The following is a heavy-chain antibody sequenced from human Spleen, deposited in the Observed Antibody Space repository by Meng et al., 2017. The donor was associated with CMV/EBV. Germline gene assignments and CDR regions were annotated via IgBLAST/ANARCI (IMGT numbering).Heavy chain of an antibody. V-gene: IGHV5-51*01. D-gene: IGHD1-26*01. Sequence: GESLKISCKGSGDSFTSYGISWVRQVPGKGLEWMGIIYPGDSDTRYSQSFQGQVTISADKSISTAYLQWSSLKASDTAMYYCARHYQVGTIDYWGQGTLVTVSS. CDR3: ARHYQVGTIDY. CDR2: IYPGDSDT. J-gene: IGHJ4*02. CDR1: GDSFTSYG.